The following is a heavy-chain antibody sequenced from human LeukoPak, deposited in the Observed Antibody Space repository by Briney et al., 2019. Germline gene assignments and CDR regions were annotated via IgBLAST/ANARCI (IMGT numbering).Heavy chain of an antibody. CDR1: VFTFSDYY. J-gene: IGHJ6*03. Sequence: GGSLRLSCAASVFTFSDYYMSWIRQAPGKGLEWVSYISSSGNTIYYADSVKGRFTISRDNAKNSLYLQMNSLRAEDTAVYYCARPAPEGFYYYYMDVWGKGTTVTVSS. CDR3: ARPAPEGFYYYYMDV. V-gene: IGHV3-11*04. D-gene: IGHD2-2*01. CDR2: ISSSGNTI.